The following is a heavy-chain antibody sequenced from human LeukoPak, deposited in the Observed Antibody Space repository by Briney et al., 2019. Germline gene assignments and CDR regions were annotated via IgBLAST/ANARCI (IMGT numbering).Heavy chain of an antibody. Sequence: SETLSLTCTVSGGSISSYYWSWIRQPAGKGLEWIGRIYTSGSTNYNPSLKSRVTMSVDTSKSQFSLKLSSVTAADTAVYYCARGYSSSWYGAVWFDPWGQGTLVTVSS. V-gene: IGHV4-4*07. CDR2: IYTSGST. J-gene: IGHJ5*02. CDR3: ARGYSSSWYGAVWFDP. CDR1: GGSISSYY. D-gene: IGHD6-13*01.